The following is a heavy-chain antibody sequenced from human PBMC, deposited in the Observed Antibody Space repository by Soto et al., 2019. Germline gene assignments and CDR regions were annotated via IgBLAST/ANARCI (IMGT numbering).Heavy chain of an antibody. CDR1: GFTFSDYY. CDR3: ARDLVAVSGGVYSSSSGGYFFDF. Sequence: QVQLVESGGGLVKPGGSLRLSCAASGFTFSDYYMSWIRQAPGKGLEWVSYISNSGRTVYYADSMKGRFTISRDNAKTSLYLQMNSLRSEDTAVYYCARDLVAVSGGVYSSSSGGYFFDFWGQGTLVTVSS. V-gene: IGHV3-11*01. CDR2: ISNSGRTV. J-gene: IGHJ4*02. D-gene: IGHD6-6*01.